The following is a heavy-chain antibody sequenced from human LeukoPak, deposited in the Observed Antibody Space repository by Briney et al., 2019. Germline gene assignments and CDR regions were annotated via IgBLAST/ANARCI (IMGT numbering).Heavy chain of an antibody. Sequence: SVKVSCKASGGTFSSYAISWVRQAPGQGLEWMGGIIPIFGTANYAQKFQGRVTITADESTSTAYMELSRLRSDDTAVYYCARIPGDYGDYPFNYWGQGALVTVSS. CDR3: ARIPGDYGDYPFNY. CDR2: IIPIFGTA. D-gene: IGHD4-17*01. V-gene: IGHV1-69*13. J-gene: IGHJ4*02. CDR1: GGTFSSYA.